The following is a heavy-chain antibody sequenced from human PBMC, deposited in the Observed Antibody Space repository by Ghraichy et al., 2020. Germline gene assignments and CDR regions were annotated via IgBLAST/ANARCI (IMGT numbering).Heavy chain of an antibody. Sequence: GGSLRLSCAASGFTFSSYWMSWVRQAPGKGLEWVANIKQDASEKYYVDSVKGRFTISRDNAKNSLYLQMNSLRAEDTAVYYCARIDGVSVQLWTAEYFQHWGQGTLVTVSS. CDR3: ARIDGVSVQLWTAEYFQH. CDR2: IKQDASEK. CDR1: GFTFSSYW. J-gene: IGHJ1*01. V-gene: IGHV3-7*03. D-gene: IGHD5-18*01.